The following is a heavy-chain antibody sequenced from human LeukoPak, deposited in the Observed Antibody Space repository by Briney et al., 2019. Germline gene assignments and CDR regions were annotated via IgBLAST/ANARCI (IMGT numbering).Heavy chain of an antibody. CDR2: ISYDERGK. CDR1: GFGFNNYG. J-gene: IGHJ1*01. V-gene: IGHV3-30*03. Sequence: GGSLRLSCAASGFGFNNYGMVWFRQSPGKGLEWVATISYDERGKHYADSVQGRFTISRDNSKSVLYLQLDYLRPEDTAVYYCSTDGTPKFEHWGQGTLVTVSS. D-gene: IGHD3-16*01. CDR3: STDGTPKFEH.